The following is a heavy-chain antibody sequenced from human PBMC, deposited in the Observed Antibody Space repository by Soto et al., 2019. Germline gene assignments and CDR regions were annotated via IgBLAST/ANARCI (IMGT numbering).Heavy chain of an antibody. V-gene: IGHV3-21*01. D-gene: IGHD1-1*01. Sequence: GGSLRLSCAASGFTFSSYSMNWVRQAPGKGLEWVSSISSSSSYIYYADSVKGRFTISRDNAKNSLYLQMNSLRAEDTAVYYCASLDLRQGDYMDVWGKGTTVTVSS. CDR1: GFTFSSYS. J-gene: IGHJ6*03. CDR2: ISSSSSYI. CDR3: ASLDLRQGDYMDV.